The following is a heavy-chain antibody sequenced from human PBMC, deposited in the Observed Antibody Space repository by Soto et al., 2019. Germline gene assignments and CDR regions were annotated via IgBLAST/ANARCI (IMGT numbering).Heavy chain of an antibody. V-gene: IGHV3-74*01. Sequence: GSLRLSCVASGFTFSGYWMHWVRQVPGKGLVWVSRISSDGITTTYADSVKGRFTISRDNAKNTLYLQMNSLRAEDTAMYYCTRVVVGSYGYFDYWGRGALVTVSS. D-gene: IGHD2-15*01. CDR3: TRVVVGSYGYFDY. J-gene: IGHJ4*02. CDR2: ISSDGITT. CDR1: GFTFSGYW.